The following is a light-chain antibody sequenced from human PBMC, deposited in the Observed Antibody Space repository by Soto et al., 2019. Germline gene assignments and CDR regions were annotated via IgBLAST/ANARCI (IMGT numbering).Light chain of an antibody. CDR2: DVS. V-gene: IGLV2-18*02. CDR3: TSYATGSAYV. Sequence: QSALTQPPSASGSPGQSVTISCTGTSSDVGGYNRVSWYQQPPGKAPKLLIYDVSNRPSGGSTRFSGSKSGNTASLTISGLQAEDEADYYCTSYATGSAYVFGPGTKLTVL. CDR1: SSDVGGYNR. J-gene: IGLJ1*01.